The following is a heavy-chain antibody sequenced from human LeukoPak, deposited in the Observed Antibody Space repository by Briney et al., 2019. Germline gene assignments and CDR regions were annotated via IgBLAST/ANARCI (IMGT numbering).Heavy chain of an antibody. J-gene: IGHJ4*02. D-gene: IGHD5-18*01. CDR3: ARIVGRVWILS. V-gene: IGHV4-34*01. CDR1: GGSFSGYY. CDR2: INHSGRT. Sequence: PSETLSLTCAVYGGSFSGYYWSWIRQPPGKGLEWIGEINHSGRTNYNPSLKSRVTISVDTSKNPFSLKLSSVTAADTGVYYCARIVGRVWILSWGQGTLVTVSS.